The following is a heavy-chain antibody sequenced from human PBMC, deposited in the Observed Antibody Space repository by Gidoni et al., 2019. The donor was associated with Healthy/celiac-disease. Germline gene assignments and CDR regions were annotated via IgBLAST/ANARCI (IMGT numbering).Heavy chain of an antibody. CDR1: GFTFSSYA. CDR3: VSSTYYDILTYFDY. D-gene: IGHD3-9*01. J-gene: IGHJ4*02. CDR2: ISSNGGST. V-gene: IGHV3-64D*08. Sequence: EVQLVESGGGLVQPGGSLRLSCSASGFTFSSYAMHWVRQAPGKGLEYVSAISSNGGSTYYADSVKGRFTISRDNSKNTLYLQMSSLRAEDTAVYYCVSSTYYDILTYFDYWGQGTLVTVSS.